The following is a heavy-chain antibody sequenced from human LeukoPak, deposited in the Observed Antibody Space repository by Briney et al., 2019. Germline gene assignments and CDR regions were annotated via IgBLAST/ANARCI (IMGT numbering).Heavy chain of an antibody. CDR1: GFTFDDYA. J-gene: IGHJ4*02. D-gene: IGHD3-22*01. CDR2: ISWNSGSI. CDR3: AKDSNYDSSGNFDY. Sequence: GGSLRLSCAASGFTFDDYAMHWVRQAPGKGPEWVSGISWNSGSIGYADSVKGRFTISRDNAKNSLYLQMNSLRAEDTALYYCAKDSNYDSSGNFDYWGQGTLVTVSS. V-gene: IGHV3-9*01.